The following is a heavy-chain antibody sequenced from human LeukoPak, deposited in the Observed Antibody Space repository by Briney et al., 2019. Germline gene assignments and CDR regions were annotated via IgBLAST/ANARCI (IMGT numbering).Heavy chain of an antibody. Sequence: SETLSLTCAVYGGAFSGYYRRWVPQPPGKGLEWIGEINHSGSTNYNPSLKSRVTISVDTSKNQFSLKLSSVTAADTAVYYCARGRDYVWGSYRINWFDPWGQGTLVTVSS. J-gene: IGHJ5*02. CDR3: ARGRDYVWGSYRINWFDP. CDR1: GGAFSGYY. D-gene: IGHD3-16*02. V-gene: IGHV4-34*01. CDR2: INHSGST.